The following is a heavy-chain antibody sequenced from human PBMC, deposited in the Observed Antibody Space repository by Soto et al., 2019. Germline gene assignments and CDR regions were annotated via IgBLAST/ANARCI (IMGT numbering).Heavy chain of an antibody. CDR3: ARVPEHQEGYYYYGMDV. CDR2: IYYSGST. V-gene: IGHV4-59*01. J-gene: IGHJ6*02. D-gene: IGHD1-1*01. Sequence: SETLSLTCTVSGGSISSYYWSWIRQPPGKGLEWIGYIYYSGSTNYNPSLKSRVTISVDTSKNQFSLKLSSVTAADTAVYYCARVPEHQEGYYYYGMDVWGQGTTVTVSS. CDR1: GGSISSYY.